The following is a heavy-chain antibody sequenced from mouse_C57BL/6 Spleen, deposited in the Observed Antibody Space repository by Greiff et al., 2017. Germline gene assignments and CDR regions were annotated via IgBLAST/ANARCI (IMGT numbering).Heavy chain of an antibody. V-gene: IGHV1-69*01. CDR1: GYTFTSYW. CDR3: ARPYYDYDEAWFAY. CDR2: IDPSDSYT. J-gene: IGHJ3*01. D-gene: IGHD2-4*01. Sequence: QVQLQQPGAELVMPGASVKLSCKASGYTFTSYWMHWVKQRPGHGLEWIGEIDPSDSYTNYNQKFKGKSTLTVDKSSSTAYMQLSSLTSEDSAVYYCARPYYDYDEAWFAYWGQGTLVTVSA.